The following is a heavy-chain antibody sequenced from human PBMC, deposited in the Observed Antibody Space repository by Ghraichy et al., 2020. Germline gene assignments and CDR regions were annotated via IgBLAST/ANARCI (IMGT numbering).Heavy chain of an antibody. D-gene: IGHD3-16*02. Sequence: SETLSLTCTVSGGSISNFYWSWIRQPPGKGLEYIGYIDHSGSTNYNPSLKSRVTLSVDTSTDQFSLKLTFVTAADTAMYYCARAPNHYVWGSYRYHASDFDLWGQGTRVTVSS. V-gene: IGHV4-59*01. CDR3: ARAPNHYVWGSYRYHASDFDL. CDR1: GGSISNFY. CDR2: IDHSGST. J-gene: IGHJ3*01.